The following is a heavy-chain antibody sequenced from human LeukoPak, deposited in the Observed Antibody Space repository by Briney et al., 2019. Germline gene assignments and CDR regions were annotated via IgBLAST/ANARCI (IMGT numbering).Heavy chain of an antibody. J-gene: IGHJ4*02. D-gene: IGHD6-13*01. Sequence: SETLSLTCAVSGGSFSGYYWSWIRQPPGQGLEWIGEINHSGSTNYNPSLKSRVTISVDTSKNQFSLKLSSVTAADTAVYYCARASSSWSYCDYWGQGTLVTVSS. CDR3: ARASSSWSYCDY. V-gene: IGHV4-34*01. CDR1: GGSFSGYY. CDR2: INHSGST.